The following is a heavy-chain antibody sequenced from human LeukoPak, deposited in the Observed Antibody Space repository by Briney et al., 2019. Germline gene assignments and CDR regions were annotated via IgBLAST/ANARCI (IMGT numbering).Heavy chain of an antibody. CDR3: ARLGGDFWSGYYFDY. CDR1: GYTFTGYY. J-gene: IGHJ4*02. V-gene: IGHV1-2*04. D-gene: IGHD3-3*01. CDR2: INPNSGGT. Sequence: GASVKVSCKASGYTFTGYYMHWVRQAPGQGLEWMGWINPNSGGTNYAQKFQGWVTMTRDTSISTAYMELSRLRSDDTAVYYCARLGGDFWSGYYFDYWGQGTLVTVSS.